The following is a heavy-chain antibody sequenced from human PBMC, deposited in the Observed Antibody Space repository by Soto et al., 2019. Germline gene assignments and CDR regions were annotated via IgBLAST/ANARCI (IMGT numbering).Heavy chain of an antibody. CDR2: IIPILGIA. Sequence: GASVKVSCKGSGYDFTTYGITWVRQAPGQGLEWMGRIIPILGIADYAQKFQGRVTITADKSTSTAYMELSSLRSEDTAVYYCARKLLTGPTPDYYYYYGMDVWGQGTTVTVSS. D-gene: IGHD3-9*01. CDR3: ARKLLTGPTPDYYYYYGMDV. CDR1: GYDFTTYG. V-gene: IGHV1-69*04. J-gene: IGHJ6*02.